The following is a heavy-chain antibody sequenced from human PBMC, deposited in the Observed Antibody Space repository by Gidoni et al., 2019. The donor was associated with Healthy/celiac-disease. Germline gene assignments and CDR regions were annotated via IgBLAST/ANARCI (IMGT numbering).Heavy chain of an antibody. J-gene: IGHJ5*02. CDR2: IYYSGST. Sequence: QLQLQESGPGLVKPSETLSLTCTVSGGSISSSSYYWGWIRQPPGKGLEWIGSIYYSGSTYYNPSLKSRVTISVDTSKNQFSLKLSSVTAADTAVYYCARPDFILARNWFDPWGQGTLVTVSS. CDR1: GGSISSSSYY. D-gene: IGHD2-21*01. V-gene: IGHV4-39*01. CDR3: ARPDFILARNWFDP.